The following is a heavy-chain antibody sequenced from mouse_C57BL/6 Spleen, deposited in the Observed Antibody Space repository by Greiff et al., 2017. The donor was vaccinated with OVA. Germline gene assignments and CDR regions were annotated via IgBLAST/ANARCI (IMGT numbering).Heavy chain of an antibody. V-gene: IGHV14-4*01. CDR2: IDPANGDT. J-gene: IGHJ2*01. D-gene: IGHD2-3*01. Sequence: EVQLQQSGAELVRPGASVKLSCTASGFNIKDDYMHWVKQRPEQGLEWIGWIDPANGDTEYASKFQGKATITADTSSNTAYLQLSSLTAEDTAVYYCTREDGYSGFDYWGQGTTLTVSS. CDR1: GFNIKDDY. CDR3: TREDGYSGFDY.